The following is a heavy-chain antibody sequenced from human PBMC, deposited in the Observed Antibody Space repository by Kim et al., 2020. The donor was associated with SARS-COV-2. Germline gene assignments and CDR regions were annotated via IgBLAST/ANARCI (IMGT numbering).Heavy chain of an antibody. Sequence: DPAKGRFTISRDNSKNTRYLQMNSLRAEDTAVYYCARGWPPYDSSGYLDYWGQGTLVTVSS. CDR3: ARGWPPYDSSGYLDY. D-gene: IGHD3-22*01. J-gene: IGHJ4*02. V-gene: IGHV3-53*01.